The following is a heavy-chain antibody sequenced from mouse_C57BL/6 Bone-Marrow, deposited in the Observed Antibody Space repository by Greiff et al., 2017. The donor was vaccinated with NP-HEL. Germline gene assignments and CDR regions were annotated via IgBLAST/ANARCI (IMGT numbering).Heavy chain of an antibody. CDR3: ARSIYYDYAYWYFDV. CDR2: IIPYNGGT. CDR1: GYTFTDYY. J-gene: IGHJ1*03. D-gene: IGHD2-4*01. Sequence: VQLQQSGPVLVKPGASVKMSCKASGYTFTDYYMNWVKQSHGKSLEWIGVIIPYNGGTSYNQKFKGKATLTVDKSSSTAYMELNSLTSEDSAVYYCARSIYYDYAYWYFDVWRTGTTVTVSS. V-gene: IGHV1-19*01.